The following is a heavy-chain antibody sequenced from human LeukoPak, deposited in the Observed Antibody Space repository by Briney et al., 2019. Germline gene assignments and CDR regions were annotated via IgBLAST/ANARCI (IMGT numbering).Heavy chain of an antibody. V-gene: IGHV3-23*01. J-gene: IGHJ4*02. CDR2: ISGGGGST. CDR1: GFTFSSYA. Sequence: GGSLRLSCAASGFTFSSYAMSWVRQAPGKGLEWVSAISGGGGSTYYADSVKGWFTISRDNSKNPVYLQVNSLRAEDTAVYYCAKPYLGYCSGGSCYSGVAGVNYFDYWGQGTLVTVSS. D-gene: IGHD2-15*01. CDR3: AKPYLGYCSGGSCYSGVAGVNYFDY.